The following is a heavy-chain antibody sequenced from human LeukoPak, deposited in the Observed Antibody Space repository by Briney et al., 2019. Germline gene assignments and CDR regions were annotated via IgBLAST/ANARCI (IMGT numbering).Heavy chain of an antibody. Sequence: SETLSLTCTVSGGSISSSSYYWGWVRQPPGKGLEWIGSIYYSGGAYYNPSLKSRVTISVDTSKNQFSLKLSSVTAADTAVCYCARTYYDFWSGYPFDYWGQGTLVTVSS. CDR2: IYYSGGA. CDR3: ARTYYDFWSGYPFDY. V-gene: IGHV4-39*01. J-gene: IGHJ4*02. D-gene: IGHD3-3*01. CDR1: GGSISSSSYY.